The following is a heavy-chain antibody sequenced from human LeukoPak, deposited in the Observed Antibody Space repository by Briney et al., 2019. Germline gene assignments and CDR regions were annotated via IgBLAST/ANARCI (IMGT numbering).Heavy chain of an antibody. D-gene: IGHD2-2*01. CDR2: IKQDGSEK. V-gene: IGHV3-7*01. CDR1: GLTFSSYW. Sequence: GGSLRLSCAVSGLTFSSYWMTWVRQAPGKGLELVANIKQDGSEKYYVDSVKGRFTISRDSAKNSLYLQTSSVRAEDTAVYYCARVGCTSTSCLANWGQGTLVTVSS. J-gene: IGHJ4*02. CDR3: ARVGCTSTSCLAN.